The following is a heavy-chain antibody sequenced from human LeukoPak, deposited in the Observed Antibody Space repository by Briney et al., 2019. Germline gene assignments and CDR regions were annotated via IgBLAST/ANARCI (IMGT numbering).Heavy chain of an antibody. CDR3: TRDRGAYNLYDY. D-gene: IGHD1-1*01. Sequence: GGSVRLSCTASGFTFGDYARRWIGQAPGMGREGVGFIRSKAYGETADYAASVKGRFTISRDDSKAIAYLQMNSLKTEDTAVYHCTRDRGAYNLYDYWGQGTLVTVSS. V-gene: IGHV3-49*03. CDR1: GFTFGDYA. J-gene: IGHJ4*02. CDR2: IRSKAYGETA.